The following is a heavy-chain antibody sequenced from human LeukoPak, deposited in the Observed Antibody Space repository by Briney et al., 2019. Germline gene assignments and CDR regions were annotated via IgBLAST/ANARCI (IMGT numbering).Heavy chain of an antibody. J-gene: IGHJ4*02. V-gene: IGHV4-34*01. CDR3: ARGGYSSSWRGSFDY. D-gene: IGHD6-13*01. CDR1: GGSFSNYY. CDR2: INDSGST. Sequence: PSETLSLTCAVYGGSFSNYYWNWIRQSPGKGLEWIGEINDSGSTYYNMSLSSRVTISVDTSKKQFSLKVKSVTAADTAVYYCARGGYSSSWRGSFDYWGQGTLVTVSS.